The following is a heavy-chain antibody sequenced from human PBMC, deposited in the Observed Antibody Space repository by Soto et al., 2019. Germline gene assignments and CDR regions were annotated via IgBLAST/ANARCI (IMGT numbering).Heavy chain of an antibody. V-gene: IGHV3-23*01. D-gene: IGHD2-15*01. CDR2: ISGSVGST. CDR3: AQDCGGSSCYSDY. Sequence: EVQLLESGGGLVQPGGSLRLSCAASGFTFSNYAMSWVRQAPGKGLEWVSAISGSVGSTYYADSVRGRFTISRDNSKNSLYLQMNSLRAEDTAVYYCAQDCGGSSCYSDYWGQGTLVTVSS. CDR1: GFTFSNYA. J-gene: IGHJ4*02.